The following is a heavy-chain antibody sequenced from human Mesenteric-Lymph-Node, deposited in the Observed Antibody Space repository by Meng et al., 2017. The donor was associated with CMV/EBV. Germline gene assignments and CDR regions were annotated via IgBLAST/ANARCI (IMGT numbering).Heavy chain of an antibody. V-gene: IGHV1-2*02. CDR2: INPNSGGT. D-gene: IGHD3/OR15-3a*01. CDR1: GYTFSDQY. Sequence: ASVKVSCKASGYTFSDQYLHWVRQAPGQGLEWMGWINPNSGGTNYAQKFQGRVTMTRDTSISTAYMEVSRLRSHDTAVYYCARVLGRNWFDPWGQGTLVTVSS. CDR3: ARVLGRNWFDP. J-gene: IGHJ5*02.